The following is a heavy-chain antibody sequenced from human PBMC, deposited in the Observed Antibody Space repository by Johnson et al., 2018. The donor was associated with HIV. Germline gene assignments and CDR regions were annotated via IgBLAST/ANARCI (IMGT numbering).Heavy chain of an antibody. Sequence: HLVGSGGGLAPAWGSLRLSCAATAFTVISNYISRVLQAPGNGLEWVSVISRGGSTYSADSVKGRFTIPRDNSKNSLYLQMNSLRAEDTAVYYCARESALTGDSLGFDIWGQGTMVTVSS. CDR1: AFTVISNY. CDR3: ARESALTGDSLGFDI. J-gene: IGHJ3*02. V-gene: IGHV3-66*01. CDR2: ISRGGST. D-gene: IGHD7-27*01.